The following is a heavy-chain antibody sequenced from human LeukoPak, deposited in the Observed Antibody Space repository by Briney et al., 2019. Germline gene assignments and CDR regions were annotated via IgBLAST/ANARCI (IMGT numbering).Heavy chain of an antibody. CDR3: ARGSRLGVVERDAFDI. J-gene: IGHJ3*02. CDR2: IYHNGNT. V-gene: IGHV4-38-2*01. D-gene: IGHD3-3*01. Sequence: KPSETLSLTCAVSGYSISSGYYWGWIRQPPRQGLEWIGSIYHNGNTYYNPSLKSRVTISVDTSKNQFSLKLSSVTAADTAVYYCARGSRLGVVERDAFDIWGQGTMVTVSS. CDR1: GYSISSGYY.